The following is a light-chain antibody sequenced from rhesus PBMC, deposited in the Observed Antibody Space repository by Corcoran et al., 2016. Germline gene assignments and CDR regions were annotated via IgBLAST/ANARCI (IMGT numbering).Light chain of an antibody. CDR1: SSDVGGYNY. Sequence: QAAPPQPPSVSGSPGQSVTFSCTGTSSDVGGYNYVSWYQQHPGKAPKLMIYGVSKRPSGVSDRFSGSKSGNTASLTISGLQAEDEADYYCCSYTTSSTFVFGSGTKLTVL. J-gene: IGLJ6*01. CDR2: GVS. V-gene: IGLV2S7*01. CDR3: CSYTTSSTFV.